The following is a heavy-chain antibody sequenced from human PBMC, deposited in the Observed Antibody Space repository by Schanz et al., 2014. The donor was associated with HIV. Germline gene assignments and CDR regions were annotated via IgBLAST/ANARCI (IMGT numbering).Heavy chain of an antibody. CDR3: ASHSSNRPQGF. CDR1: TFSSTFAW. V-gene: IGHV3-15*01. D-gene: IGHD6-6*01. J-gene: IGHJ4*02. CDR2: IKSKTDGGTT. Sequence: EVQLVQSGGGLVKPGGSLRLSCTASTFSSTFAWMSWVRQAPGKGLECVGRIKSKTDGGTTDYAAPVKGRFTISRDDSENTLHLQMNSLKTEDTAVYHCASHSSNRPQGFWGQGTLVTVSS.